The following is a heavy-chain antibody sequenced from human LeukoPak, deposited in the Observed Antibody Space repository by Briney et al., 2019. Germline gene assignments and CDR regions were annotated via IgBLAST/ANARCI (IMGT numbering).Heavy chain of an antibody. V-gene: IGHV3-21*01. Sequence: PGGSLRLSCAASGFTFSSYTMNWVRQAPGKGLEWVSSISSSSTYKCYADSVKGRFTISRDNAKNSLYLQMNSLRAEDTAMYYCARDGDIVVVPADLDYWGQGTLVTVSS. J-gene: IGHJ4*02. CDR2: ISSSSTYK. D-gene: IGHD2-2*01. CDR3: ARDGDIVVVPADLDY. CDR1: GFTFSSYT.